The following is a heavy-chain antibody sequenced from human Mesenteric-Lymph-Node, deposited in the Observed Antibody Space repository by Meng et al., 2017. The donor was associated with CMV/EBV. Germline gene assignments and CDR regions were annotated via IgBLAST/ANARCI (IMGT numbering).Heavy chain of an antibody. CDR2: ISYERDTT. CDR1: GFSFSVYS. Sequence: GESLKISCVGSGFSFSVYSMHWIRQAPGKGMEYVSAISYERDTTYYADSVKGRFTISRDNSKSTLYLQMGSLRADDMAVYYCARGRDGYAGYWGQGTLVTVSS. J-gene: IGHJ4*02. CDR3: ARGRDGYAGY. D-gene: IGHD5-24*01. V-gene: IGHV3-64*02.